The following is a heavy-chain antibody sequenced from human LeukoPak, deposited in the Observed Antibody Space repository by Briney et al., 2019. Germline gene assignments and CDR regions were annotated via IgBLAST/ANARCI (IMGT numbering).Heavy chain of an antibody. D-gene: IGHD3-16*02. V-gene: IGHV4-34*01. CDR3: ASDYYDYVWGSYRHYFDY. CDR1: GGSFSGYY. Sequence: SETLSLTCAVYGGSFSGYYGSWIRQPPGKGLEWIGEINHSGSTNYNPSLKSRVTISVDTSKNQFSLKLSSVTAADTAVYYCASDYYDYVWGSYRHYFDYWGQGTLVTVSS. CDR2: INHSGST. J-gene: IGHJ4*02.